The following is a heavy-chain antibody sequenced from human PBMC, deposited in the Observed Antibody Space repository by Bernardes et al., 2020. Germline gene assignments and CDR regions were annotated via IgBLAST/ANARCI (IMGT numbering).Heavy chain of an antibody. Sequence: SEPLSLTCTVSGGSISSSSYYWGWLRQPPGKGLEWIGSIYYSGSTYYNPSLKSRVTISVDTSKNQFSLKLSSVTAADTAVYYCARDYLVALVISTGAFDIWGQGEMVTVSS. CDR3: ARDYLVALVISTGAFDI. CDR1: GGSISSSSYY. J-gene: IGHJ3*02. D-gene: IGHD3-22*01. V-gene: IGHV4-39*02. CDR2: IYYSGST.